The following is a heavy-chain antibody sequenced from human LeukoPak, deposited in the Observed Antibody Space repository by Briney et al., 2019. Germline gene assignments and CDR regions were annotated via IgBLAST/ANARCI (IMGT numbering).Heavy chain of an antibody. Sequence: ASVNVSCKVSGYTLTELSMHWVRQAPGKGLEWMGGFDPEDGETIYAQKFQGRVTMTEDTSTDTAYMELSSLRSEDTAVYYCARDPTYSSGWYFDYWGQGTLVTVSS. D-gene: IGHD6-19*01. CDR1: GYTLTELS. J-gene: IGHJ4*02. V-gene: IGHV1-24*01. CDR3: ARDPTYSSGWYFDY. CDR2: FDPEDGET.